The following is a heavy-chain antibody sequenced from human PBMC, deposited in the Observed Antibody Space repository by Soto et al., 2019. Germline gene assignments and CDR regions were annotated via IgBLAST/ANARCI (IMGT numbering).Heavy chain of an antibody. V-gene: IGHV4-31*03. CDR2: IYYSGST. CDR1: GGSISSGGYY. Sequence: QVQLQESGPGLVKPSQTLSLTCTVSGGSISSGGYYWSWIRQHPGKGLEWIGYIYYSGSTYYNPSLKSRVTISVDTSKNQFSLKLSSVTPADTAVYYCARGDCSGGSCWGIDYWGQGTLVTVSS. CDR3: ARGDCSGGSCWGIDY. D-gene: IGHD2-15*01. J-gene: IGHJ4*02.